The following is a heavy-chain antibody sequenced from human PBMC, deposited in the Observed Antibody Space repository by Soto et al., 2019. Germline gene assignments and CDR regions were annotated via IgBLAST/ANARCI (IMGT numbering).Heavy chain of an antibody. J-gene: IGHJ6*02. Sequence: PSETLSLTCTVSGGSISSGGYYWSCIRQHPGKGLEWIGYIYYSGSTYYNPSLKSRVTISVDTSKNQFSLKLSSVTAADTAVYYCARAPLYDFWSGYPRYYYGMDVWGQGTTVTVSS. CDR3: ARAPLYDFWSGYPRYYYGMDV. CDR2: IYYSGST. V-gene: IGHV4-31*03. CDR1: GGSISSGGYY. D-gene: IGHD3-3*01.